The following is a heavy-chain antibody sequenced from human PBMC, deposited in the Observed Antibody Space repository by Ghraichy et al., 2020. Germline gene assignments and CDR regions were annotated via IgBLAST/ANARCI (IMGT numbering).Heavy chain of an antibody. V-gene: IGHV4-34*01. J-gene: IGHJ6*03. CDR1: GGSFSGYY. CDR2: INHSGST. Sequence: SETLSLTCAVYGGSFSGYYWSWIRQPPGKGLEWIGEINHSGSTNYNPSLKSRVTISVDTSKNQFSLKLSSVTAADTAVYYWARTCLSAGYHYYYYYYMDVWGKGTTVTVSS. D-gene: IGHD5-12*01. CDR3: ARTCLSAGYHYYYYYYMDV.